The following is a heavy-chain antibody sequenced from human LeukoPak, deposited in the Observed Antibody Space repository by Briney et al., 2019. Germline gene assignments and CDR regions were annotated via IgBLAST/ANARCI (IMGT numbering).Heavy chain of an antibody. J-gene: IGHJ6*03. CDR2: FDPEDGET. CDR3: ATDRRIAARPRYYYYMDV. CDR1: GYTLTELS. V-gene: IGHV1-24*01. D-gene: IGHD6-6*01. Sequence: ASVKVSCKVSGYTLTELSMHWVRQAPGKGLEWMGGFDPEDGETIYAQKFQGRVTMTEDTSTDTAYMELSSLRSEGTAVYYCATDRRIAARPRYYYYMDVWGKGTTVTVSS.